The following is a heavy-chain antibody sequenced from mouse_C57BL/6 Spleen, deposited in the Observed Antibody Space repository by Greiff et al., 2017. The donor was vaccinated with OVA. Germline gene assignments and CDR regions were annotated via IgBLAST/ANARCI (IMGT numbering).Heavy chain of an antibody. CDR1: GYSITSGYY. Sequence: DVQLQESGPGLVKPSQSLSLTCSVTGYSITSGYYWNWIRQFPGNKLEWMGYISYDGSNNYNPSLKNRISITRDTSKNQFFLKLNSVTTEDTATYYGARRLGGLQTSWYFDVWGTGTTVTVSS. CDR3: ARRLGGLQTSWYFDV. J-gene: IGHJ1*03. CDR2: ISYDGSN. D-gene: IGHD2-4*01. V-gene: IGHV3-6*01.